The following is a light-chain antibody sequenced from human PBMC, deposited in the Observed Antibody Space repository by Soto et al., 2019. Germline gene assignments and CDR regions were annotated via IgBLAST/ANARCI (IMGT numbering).Light chain of an antibody. CDR2: GAS. V-gene: IGKV3-11*01. J-gene: IGKJ5*01. Sequence: EIVMTQSPATLSVSPGERATLSCRASQSVSSNLAWYQQKPGQVPRLLIYGASTRASGIPARVSGSGSGTDFTLTISSLEPEDFAVYYCQQRSNWPPVTFGQGTRLEIK. CDR1: QSVSSN. CDR3: QQRSNWPPVT.